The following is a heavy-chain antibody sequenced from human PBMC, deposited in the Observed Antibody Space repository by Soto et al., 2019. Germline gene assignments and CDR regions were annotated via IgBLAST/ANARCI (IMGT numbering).Heavy chain of an antibody. Sequence: QVQLQESGPGLMKPSQTLSLTCTVSGGSISSGGYYWSWIRQHPGKGLEWIGYIYYSGSTYYNPSLKSRVTISVDTSKNQFSLKLSSVTAADTAVYYCARDVYDISTGYPSQFDPWGQGTLVTVSS. CDR2: IYYSGST. CDR3: ARDVYDISTGYPSQFDP. CDR1: GGSISSGGYY. V-gene: IGHV4-31*03. D-gene: IGHD3-9*01. J-gene: IGHJ5*02.